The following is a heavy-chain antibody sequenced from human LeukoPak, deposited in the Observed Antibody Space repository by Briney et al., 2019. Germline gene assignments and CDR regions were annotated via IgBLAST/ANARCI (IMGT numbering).Heavy chain of an antibody. Sequence: KTSETLSLTCTVSGVSISSSNSYWGWIRQPPGKGLEWIGSIYYSGNTYYNASLKSRVTISIDTSKNQFSLKLSSVTAADTAVYYCARRYPPRRWRIKDYYDSSGFDDAFDIWGQGTMVTVSS. J-gene: IGHJ3*02. CDR3: ARRYPPRRWRIKDYYDSSGFDDAFDI. V-gene: IGHV4-39*01. CDR2: IYYSGNT. D-gene: IGHD3-22*01. CDR1: GVSISSSNSY.